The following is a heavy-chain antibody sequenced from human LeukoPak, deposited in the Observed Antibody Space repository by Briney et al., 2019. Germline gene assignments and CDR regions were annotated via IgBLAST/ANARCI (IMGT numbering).Heavy chain of an antibody. CDR1: GFTVSNNY. Sequence: GGSLRFSCAASGFTVSNNYMSWVRQAPGKGLEWVSVIYSGGSTYDADSVKGRFTISRDNSKNTLYLQMNSLRAEDTAVYYCARRGVLYAFDIWGLGTMVTVSS. J-gene: IGHJ3*02. V-gene: IGHV3-53*01. CDR2: IYSGGST. CDR3: ARRGVLYAFDI. D-gene: IGHD3-10*01.